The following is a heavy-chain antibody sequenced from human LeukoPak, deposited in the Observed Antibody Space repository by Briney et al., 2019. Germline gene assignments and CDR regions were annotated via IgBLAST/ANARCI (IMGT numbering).Heavy chain of an antibody. V-gene: IGHV3-23*01. Sequence: GGTLRLSCAASGFTFSSYAMNWVRQAPGTGLEWVSSISGSGGSTYYADSVKGRFTISRDNAKHTLYLHMHSLRADDTAVYYCARVGSTDWFDPWGQGTLVTVSS. CDR2: ISGSGGST. J-gene: IGHJ5*02. CDR3: ARVGSTDWFDP. CDR1: GFTFSSYA. D-gene: IGHD2-15*01.